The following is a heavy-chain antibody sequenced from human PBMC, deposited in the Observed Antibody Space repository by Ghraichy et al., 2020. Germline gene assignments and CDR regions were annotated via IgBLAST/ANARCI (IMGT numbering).Heavy chain of an antibody. D-gene: IGHD2-15*01. Sequence: ASVKVSCKASGYTFTSYGISWVRQAPGQGLEWMGWISAYNGNTNYAQKLQGRVTMTTDTSTSTAYMELRSLRSDDTAVYYCARRVGDGYCSGGSCDISIFDFDYWGQGTLVTVSS. V-gene: IGHV1-18*01. CDR1: GYTFTSYG. J-gene: IGHJ4*02. CDR3: ARRVGDGYCSGGSCDISIFDFDY. CDR2: ISAYNGNT.